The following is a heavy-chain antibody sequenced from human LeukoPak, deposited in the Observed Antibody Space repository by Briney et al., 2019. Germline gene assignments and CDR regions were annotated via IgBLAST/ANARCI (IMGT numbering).Heavy chain of an antibody. CDR3: ARAQGGIVAVPAPDY. V-gene: IGHV3-11*01. CDR1: GFTFSDYY. Sequence: SGGSLRLSCAASGFTFSDYYMSWIRQAPGKGLEWVSYISSSGSTICYADSVKGRFTISRDNAKNSLYLQMNSLRAEDTAVYYCARAQGGIVAVPAPDYWGQGTLVTVSS. J-gene: IGHJ4*02. CDR2: ISSSGSTI. D-gene: IGHD2-2*01.